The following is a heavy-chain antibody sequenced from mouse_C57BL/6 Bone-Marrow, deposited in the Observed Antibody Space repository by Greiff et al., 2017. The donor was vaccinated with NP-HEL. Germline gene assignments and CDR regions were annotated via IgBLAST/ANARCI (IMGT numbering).Heavy chain of an antibody. CDR1: GYAFTNYL. D-gene: IGHD2-4*01. V-gene: IGHV1-54*01. CDR3: ARLGLGTLGDY. CDR2: INPGSGGT. Sequence: VQLQQSGAELVRPGTSVKVSCKASGYAFTNYLIEWVKQRPGQGLEWIGVINPGSGGTNYNEKFKGKATLTADKSSSTAYMQLSSLTSEDSAVYFCARLGLGTLGDYWGQGTTLTVSS. J-gene: IGHJ2*01.